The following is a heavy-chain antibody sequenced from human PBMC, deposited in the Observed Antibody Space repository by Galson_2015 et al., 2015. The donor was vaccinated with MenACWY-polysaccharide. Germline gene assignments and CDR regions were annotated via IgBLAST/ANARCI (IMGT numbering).Heavy chain of an antibody. Sequence: SLRLSCAASGLTFSSYWMHWVRQVPGKGLMWVSRIKGDGSSIIYADSVKGRFTISRDNTKNTVWLQMNSLRVEDTAVYYCARDPVDGSGHFDYWGQGTLVTVSS. V-gene: IGHV3-74*01. CDR2: IKGDGSSI. J-gene: IGHJ4*02. CDR1: GLTFSSYW. CDR3: ARDPVDGSGHFDY. D-gene: IGHD6-19*01.